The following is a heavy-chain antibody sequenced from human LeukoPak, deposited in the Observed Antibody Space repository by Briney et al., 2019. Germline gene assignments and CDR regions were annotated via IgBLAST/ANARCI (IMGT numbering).Heavy chain of an antibody. CDR2: INHSGST. J-gene: IGHJ5*02. CDR1: GGSITSNSYY. CDR3: ARHRCSGGSCYPMNWFDP. V-gene: IGHV4-39*01. Sequence: SETLSLTCTVSGGSITSNSYYWGWIRQPPGKGLEWIGEINHSGSTNYNPSLKSRVTISVDTSKNQFSLKLSSVTAADTAVYYCARHRCSGGSCYPMNWFDPWGQGTLVTVSS. D-gene: IGHD2-15*01.